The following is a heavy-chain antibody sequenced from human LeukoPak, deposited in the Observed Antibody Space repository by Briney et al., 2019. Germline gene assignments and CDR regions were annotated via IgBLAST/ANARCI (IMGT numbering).Heavy chain of an antibody. CDR1: GGSFSGYY. J-gene: IGHJ4*02. CDR2: INHSGST. CDR3: ARGLYRKFDY. V-gene: IGHV4-34*01. D-gene: IGHD5/OR15-5a*01. Sequence: PSETLSLTCAVYGGSFSGYYWSWIRQPPGKGLEWIGEINHSGSTNYNPSLKSRVTISVDTSKNQFSLKLSSVTAADPAVYYCARGLYRKFDYWGQGTLVTVSS.